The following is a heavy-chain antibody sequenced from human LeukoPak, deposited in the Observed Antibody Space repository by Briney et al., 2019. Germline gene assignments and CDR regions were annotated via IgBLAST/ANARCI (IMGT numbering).Heavy chain of an antibody. CDR3: AREYYDSTGYGAEYFQH. J-gene: IGHJ1*01. D-gene: IGHD3-22*01. CDR1: GFIVTNNS. CDR2: IYSGGNI. Sequence: GGSLRLSCAASGFIVTNNSMSWVRQAPVKGLEWVSVIYSGGNIYYADSVKGRFIISRDNSKNTLFLQMHSLRAEDTAVYYCAREYYDSTGYGAEYFQHWGQGTLVTVSS. V-gene: IGHV3-53*01.